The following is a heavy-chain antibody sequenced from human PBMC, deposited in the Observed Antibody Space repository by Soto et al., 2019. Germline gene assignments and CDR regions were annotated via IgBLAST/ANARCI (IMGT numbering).Heavy chain of an antibody. CDR1: GGSISSSSYY. CDR3: ARSMTTVVTLDY. Sequence: QLQLQESGPGLVKPSETLSLTCTVSGGSISSSSYYWGWIRQPPGKGLEWIGSIYYSGSTYYNPSLQSRVTISIDTSKNQFSLKLSSVTAADTAVYYCARSMTTVVTLDYWGQGTLVTVSS. CDR2: IYYSGST. D-gene: IGHD4-17*01. V-gene: IGHV4-39*01. J-gene: IGHJ4*02.